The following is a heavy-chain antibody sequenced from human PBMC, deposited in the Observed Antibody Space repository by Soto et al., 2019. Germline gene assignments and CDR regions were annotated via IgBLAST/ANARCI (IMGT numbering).Heavy chain of an antibody. CDR1: GGTPSNSA. Sequence: QVHLLLQSGAEVKKPGSSVKVSCKASGGTPSNSAISWVRQAPGQGLEWMGGISPVFGLVKYAQNFQGRVTITAAESTNTAYMELSSLRPEDTAVYYCAGGRIVVVGSRAYYGMDVWGQGTTVTVSS. J-gene: IGHJ6*02. D-gene: IGHD3-22*01. CDR2: ISPVFGLV. V-gene: IGHV1-69*01. CDR3: AGGRIVVVGSRAYYGMDV.